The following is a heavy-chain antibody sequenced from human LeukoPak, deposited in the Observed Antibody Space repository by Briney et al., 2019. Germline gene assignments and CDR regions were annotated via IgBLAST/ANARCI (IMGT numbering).Heavy chain of an antibody. CDR2: IQTSGST. CDR3: ATNYTAVSAFDS. Sequence: PSETLSLTCTVSGGSINSYYWNWIRQPAGKGLEWIGHIQTSGSTKYNPSLKSRVTMSIDTSKNQFSLNLYSVTAADTAVYYCATNYTAVSAFDSWGQGTLVIVSS. D-gene: IGHD6-19*01. J-gene: IGHJ4*02. V-gene: IGHV4-4*07. CDR1: GGSINSYY.